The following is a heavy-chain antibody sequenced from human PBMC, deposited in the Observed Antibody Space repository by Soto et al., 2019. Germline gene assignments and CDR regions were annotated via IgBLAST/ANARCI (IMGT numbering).Heavy chain of an antibody. J-gene: IGHJ4*02. CDR1: GYTFTSYA. D-gene: IGHD3-10*01. V-gene: IGHV1-3*01. Sequence: QVQLVQSGAEVKKPGASVKVSCKASGYTFTSYAMHWVRQAPGQRLEWMGWINAGNGNTKYSQKFQGRVTITRDRAASTADMELSSLRSEDTAVYYCAGLGFHYYGSGSYPYDYWGQGTLVTVSS. CDR2: INAGNGNT. CDR3: AGLGFHYYGSGSYPYDY.